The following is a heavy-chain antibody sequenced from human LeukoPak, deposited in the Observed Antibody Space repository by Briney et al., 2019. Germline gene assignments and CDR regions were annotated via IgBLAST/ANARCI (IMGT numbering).Heavy chain of an antibody. CDR3: ARETYYDSSGYSLPYYFDY. V-gene: IGHV4-34*01. CDR2: INHSGST. Sequence: SETLSLTCAVYGGSFSGYYWSWIRQPPGKGLEWIGEINHSGSTNYNPSLKSRVTISVDTSKNQFSLKLSSVTAADTAVYYCARETYYDSSGYSLPYYFDYWGQGTLVTVSS. D-gene: IGHD3-22*01. J-gene: IGHJ4*02. CDR1: GGSFSGYY.